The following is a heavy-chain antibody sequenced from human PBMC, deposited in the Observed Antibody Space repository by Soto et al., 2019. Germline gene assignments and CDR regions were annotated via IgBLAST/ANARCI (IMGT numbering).Heavy chain of an antibody. J-gene: IGHJ6*02. CDR1: GFTFSSYA. CDR3: AKGLSVLRFLEWYYYYGMDV. CDR2: ISGSGGST. Sequence: EVQLLESGGGLVQPGGSLRLSCAASGFTFSSYAMSWVRQAPGKGLEWVSAISGSGGSTYYADSVKGRFTISRDNSKNTVYLQMNSLRAEDTAVYYCAKGLSVLRFLEWYYYYGMDVWGQGTTVTVSS. V-gene: IGHV3-23*01. D-gene: IGHD3-3*01.